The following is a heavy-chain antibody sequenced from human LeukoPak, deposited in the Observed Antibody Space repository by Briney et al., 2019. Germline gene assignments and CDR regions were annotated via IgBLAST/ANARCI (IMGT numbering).Heavy chain of an antibody. CDR3: ARGIADDCGGDRPSLFGY. D-gene: IGHD2-21*02. J-gene: IGHJ4*02. CDR2: FIPVFNTP. CDR1: GGTFSNYA. Sequence: SVKVSCKASGGTFSNYAISWVRQAPGQGLEWMGGFIPVFNTPNYAQKFQGRITITTDESTSTAYMELSSLRSEDTAMYFCARGIADDCGGDRPSLFGYWGQGTLVTVSS. V-gene: IGHV1-69*05.